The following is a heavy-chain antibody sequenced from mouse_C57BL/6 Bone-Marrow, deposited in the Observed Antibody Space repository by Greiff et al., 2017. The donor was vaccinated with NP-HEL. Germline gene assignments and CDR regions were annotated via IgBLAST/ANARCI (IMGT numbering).Heavy chain of an antibody. J-gene: IGHJ3*01. D-gene: IGHD6-1*01. CDR3: TKPSFAWFAY. Sequence: EVQVVESGGGLVQPGGSMKLSCVASGFTFSNYWMNWVRQSPEKGLEWVAQIRLKSDNYATHYAESVKGRFTISRDDSKSSVYLQMNNLRAEDTGIYYCTKPSFAWFAYWGQGTLVTVSA. V-gene: IGHV6-3*01. CDR1: GFTFSNYW. CDR2: IRLKSDNYAT.